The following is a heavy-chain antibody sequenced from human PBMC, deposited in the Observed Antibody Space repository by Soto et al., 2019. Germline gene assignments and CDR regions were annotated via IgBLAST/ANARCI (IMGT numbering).Heavy chain of an antibody. D-gene: IGHD3-3*01. CDR3: ARPGRDFWSGRYYFDY. Sequence: EVQLVESGGGLVQPGGSLRLSCAASGFTFSSYGVNWVRQAPGKGLEWVSYISDSSSPIYYADSVKGRFTISRDNSKNTLYLQMNSLRAEDTAVYYCARPGRDFWSGRYYFDYWGQGTLVTVSS. CDR2: ISDSSSPI. J-gene: IGHJ4*02. V-gene: IGHV3-48*01. CDR1: GFTFSSYG.